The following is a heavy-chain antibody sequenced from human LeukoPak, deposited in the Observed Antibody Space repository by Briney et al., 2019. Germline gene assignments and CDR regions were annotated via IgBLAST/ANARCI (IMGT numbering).Heavy chain of an antibody. J-gene: IGHJ4*02. Sequence: SETLSLTCAVYGGSFSGYYWSWIRQPPGKGLEWIGEINHSGSTNYNPSLKSRVTISVDTSKNQFSLKLSSVIAADTAVYYCVSVDVGFALLLRYWGQGTLVTVSS. D-gene: IGHD2-15*01. CDR3: VSVDVGFALLLRY. CDR2: INHSGST. V-gene: IGHV4-34*01. CDR1: GGSFSGYY.